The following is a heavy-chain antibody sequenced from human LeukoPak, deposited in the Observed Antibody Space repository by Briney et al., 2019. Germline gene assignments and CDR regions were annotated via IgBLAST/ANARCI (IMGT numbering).Heavy chain of an antibody. CDR3: ARRLTQYDCFDP. Sequence: SQTLSLTCAISGDSVSSNSVTWNWIRESPSRGLEWLGRTYYRSTWYNDYAVSVRGRITVNPDTSKNQFSLHLNSVTPEDTAVYYCARRLTQYDCFDPWGQGILVTVSS. CDR2: TYYRSTWYN. J-gene: IGHJ5*02. V-gene: IGHV6-1*01. CDR1: GDSVSSNSVT. D-gene: IGHD2-2*01.